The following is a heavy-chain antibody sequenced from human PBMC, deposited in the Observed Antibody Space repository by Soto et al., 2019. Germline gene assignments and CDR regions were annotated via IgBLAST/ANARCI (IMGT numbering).Heavy chain of an antibody. V-gene: IGHV4-59*01. J-gene: IGHJ6*02. CDR1: GGSISSYY. CDR3: ARWSLFNKYGMDV. D-gene: IGHD2-21*01. Sequence: PSETLSLTCTVSGGSISSYYWSWIRQPPGKGLEWIGYIYYSGSTNYNPSLKSRVTISVDTSKNQFSLKLSSVTAADTAVYYCARWSLFNKYGMDVWGQGTTVTVSS. CDR2: IYYSGST.